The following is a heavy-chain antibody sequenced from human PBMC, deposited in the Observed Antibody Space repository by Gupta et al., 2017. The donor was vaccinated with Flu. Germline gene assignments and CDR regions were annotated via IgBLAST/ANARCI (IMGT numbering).Heavy chain of an antibody. Sequence: QVTLRASGPALVKPTQTLKLTCTFSGFSLRTSRMRVSLLRQPPGKALECLALIDWDDDKYYSTSLKTRLTISKETSKNQVVLTMTNMDPVDTATYYCARTYWTYAFDIWGQGTMVTVSS. CDR1: GFSLRTSRMR. J-gene: IGHJ3*02. CDR2: IDWDDDK. V-gene: IGHV2-70*01. D-gene: IGHD3/OR15-3a*01. CDR3: ARTYWTYAFDI.